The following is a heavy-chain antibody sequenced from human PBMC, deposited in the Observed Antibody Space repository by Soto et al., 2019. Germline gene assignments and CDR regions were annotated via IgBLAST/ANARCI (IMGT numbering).Heavy chain of an antibody. D-gene: IGHD3-10*01. CDR1: GGSISGYY. J-gene: IGHJ4*02. Sequence: SETLSLTCTVFGGSISGYYWIWILQPPGKGLEWIGYIYYSGTTSYNPSLNSRVTMSVDTSKNQFSLKVNSVTAADTAVYYCARESYYGSGATVVAYWGQGTLVTVSS. CDR3: ARESYYGSGATVVAY. V-gene: IGHV4-59*01. CDR2: IYYSGTT.